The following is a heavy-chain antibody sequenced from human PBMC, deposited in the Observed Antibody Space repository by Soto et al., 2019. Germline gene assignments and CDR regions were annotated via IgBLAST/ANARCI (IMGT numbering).Heavy chain of an antibody. CDR1: GFSLTSYS. CDR3: ARDNDYAFDH. J-gene: IGHJ4*02. V-gene: IGHV3-48*01. D-gene: IGHD4-17*01. Sequence: GGSLRLSCVASGFSLTSYSVNWVRQAPGKGLEWLSYIRSRENLLSYADSVKGRFTISTDTAKSSLYLQMNNLRAEDTAVYFCARDNDYAFDHWGQGTLVTVSS. CDR2: IRSRENLL.